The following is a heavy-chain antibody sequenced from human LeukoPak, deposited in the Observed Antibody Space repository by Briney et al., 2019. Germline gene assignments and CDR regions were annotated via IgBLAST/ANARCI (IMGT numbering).Heavy chain of an antibody. CDR2: ISRGSGHI. J-gene: IGHJ4*02. CDR3: ARVDAALDY. CDR1: GFTFSSYS. D-gene: IGHD6-6*01. Sequence: GGSLRLSCAASGFTFSSYSMNWVRQAPGKGLVWVSSISRGSGHIYYADSVKGRFTISRDNARNSLYLQMNSLRAEDTAIYYCARVDAALDYWGQGTLVTVSS. V-gene: IGHV3-21*01.